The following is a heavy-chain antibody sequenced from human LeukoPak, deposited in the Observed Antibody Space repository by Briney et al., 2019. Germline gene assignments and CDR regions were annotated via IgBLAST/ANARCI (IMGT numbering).Heavy chain of an antibody. D-gene: IGHD2-21*02. CDR2: ISGSGGGT. CDR1: GFTFSSYA. V-gene: IGHV3-23*01. J-gene: IGHJ4*02. Sequence: GGSLRLSCAASGFTFSSYAMSWVRQAPGKGLEWVSAISGSGGGTYYADSVKGRFTISRDNSKNTLYLQMNSLRAEDTAVYYCAKDPCGGDCYPSDYWGQGTLVTVSS. CDR3: AKDPCGGDCYPSDY.